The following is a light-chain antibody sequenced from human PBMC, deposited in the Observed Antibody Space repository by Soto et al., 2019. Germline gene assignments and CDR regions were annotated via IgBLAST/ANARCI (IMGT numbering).Light chain of an antibody. V-gene: IGLV1-40*01. CDR3: QSYDSSLSGWV. J-gene: IGLJ3*02. CDR1: SSNIGAGYD. CDR2: GNS. Sequence: QSVLTQPPSVSGAPGQRVTISCTGSSSNIGAGYDVHWYQQLPGTAPKLLISGNSNRSSGVPDRFSGSKSGTSASLAITGLRAEDEAYYYCQSYDSSLSGWVFGGGTKLTVL.